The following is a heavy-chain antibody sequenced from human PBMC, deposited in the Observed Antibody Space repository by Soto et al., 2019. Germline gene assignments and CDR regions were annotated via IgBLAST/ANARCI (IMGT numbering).Heavy chain of an antibody. CDR3: AREVGPPYYYDSSPHTS. J-gene: IGHJ5*02. Sequence: GGSLRLSCAASGFTFSSYAMHWVRQAPGKGLEWVAVISYDGSNKYYADSVKGRFTISRDNSKNTLYLQMNSLRAEDTAVYYCAREVGPPYYYDSSPHTSWGQGTLVTVSS. CDR1: GFTFSSYA. D-gene: IGHD3-22*01. V-gene: IGHV3-30-3*01. CDR2: ISYDGSNK.